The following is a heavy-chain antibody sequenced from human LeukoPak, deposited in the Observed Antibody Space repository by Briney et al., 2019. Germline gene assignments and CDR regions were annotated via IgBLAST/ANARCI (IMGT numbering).Heavy chain of an antibody. CDR1: GFTFSSYA. V-gene: IGHV3-23*01. CDR2: ISSSGGST. D-gene: IGHD3-3*01. J-gene: IGHJ4*02. Sequence: GGSLKLSCAASGFTFSSYAMSWVRQAPGKGLEWVSAISSSGGSTYYADSVKGRFTISRDNSKNTLYLQMNSLRAEDTAVYYCAKATYDFWSGFDYWGQGTLVTVSS. CDR3: AKATYDFWSGFDY.